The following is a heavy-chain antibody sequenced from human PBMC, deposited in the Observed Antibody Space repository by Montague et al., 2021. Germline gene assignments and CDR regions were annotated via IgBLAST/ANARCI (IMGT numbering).Heavy chain of an antibody. J-gene: IGHJ6*02. CDR3: VVTPSLYYLGMDV. Sequence: SETLSLTCTVSGDSIRSVTYSFGSAPHSWAWIRQSPGKQLEWIGSLDYSGNTYYNPSLKSRLTISVDPSKNQFSLKLSSVTAADTAVYYGVVTPSLYYLGMDVWGQGTTVTVSS. CDR1: GDSIRSVTYS. V-gene: IGHV4-39*01. CDR2: LDYSGNT. D-gene: IGHD4-23*01.